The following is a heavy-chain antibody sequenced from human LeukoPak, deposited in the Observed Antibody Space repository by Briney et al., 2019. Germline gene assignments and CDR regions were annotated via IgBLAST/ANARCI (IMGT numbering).Heavy chain of an antibody. CDR3: ARRSIGDDY. Sequence: GGSLRLSCAASGFTFSSYNMNWVRQAPGKGLEWISYIGNSGSTIYYADSVKGRFTISRDNRKNALYLQMNSLRAEDTAVYYCARRSIGDDYWGQGTLVTVSS. CDR2: IGNSGSTI. V-gene: IGHV3-48*04. CDR1: GFTFSSYN. J-gene: IGHJ4*02. D-gene: IGHD3-10*01.